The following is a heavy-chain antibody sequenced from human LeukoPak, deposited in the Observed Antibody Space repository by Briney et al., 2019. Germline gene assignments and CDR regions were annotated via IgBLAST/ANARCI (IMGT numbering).Heavy chain of an antibody. CDR3: ARQDYYDSSYYYLV. J-gene: IGHJ4*02. D-gene: IGHD3-22*01. CDR2: IYPGDSDT. CDR1: GYSYTPYW. V-gene: IGHV5-51*01. Sequence: GESLKISCTSSGYSYTPYWIGWVRQMPGKGLEWMGLIYPGDSDTRHSPSFQGQVTISADKSISTAYLQWSSLKASDTAMYYCARQDYYDSSYYYLVWGQGTLVTVSS.